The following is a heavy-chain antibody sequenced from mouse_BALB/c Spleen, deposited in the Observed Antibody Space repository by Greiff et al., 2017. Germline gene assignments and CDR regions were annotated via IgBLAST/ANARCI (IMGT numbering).Heavy chain of an antibody. J-gene: IGHJ4*01. CDR3: ALYDGYYNYYAMDY. V-gene: IGHV3-2*02. Sequence: DVQLQESGPGLVKPSQSLSLTCTVTGYSITSDYAWNWIRQFPGNKLEWMGYISYSGSTSYNPSLKSRISITRDTSKNQFFLQLNSVTTEDTATYYCALYDGYYNYYAMDYWGQGTSVTVSS. CDR2: ISYSGST. D-gene: IGHD2-3*01. CDR1: GYSITSDYA.